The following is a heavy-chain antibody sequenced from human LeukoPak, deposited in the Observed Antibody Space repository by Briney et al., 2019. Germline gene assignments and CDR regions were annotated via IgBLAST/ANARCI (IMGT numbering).Heavy chain of an antibody. V-gene: IGHV3-43D*03. D-gene: IGHD6-13*01. CDR1: GFTFDDYA. J-gene: IGHJ4*02. CDR3: AKPRYSSSWEFDY. CDR2: ISWDGGST. Sequence: GGSLRLSCAASGFTFDDYAMHWVRQGPGKGLEWVSLISWDGGSTYYADSVKGRFTISRDNSKNSLYLQMNSLRAEDTALYYCAKPRYSSSWEFDYWGQGTLVTLTS.